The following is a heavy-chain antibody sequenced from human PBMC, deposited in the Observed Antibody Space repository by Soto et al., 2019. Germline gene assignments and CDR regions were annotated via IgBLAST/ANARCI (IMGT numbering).Heavy chain of an antibody. J-gene: IGHJ6*02. Sequence: QAQLVQSGAEVRKPGASVKVSCKASGYTFYSHSISWVRQAPGQGLEWMGRINADYGNTQYAQKFRCRVTMTTDTSTTTVYMELTNLRSDDTAVYYCARCIQGDYYYGMDVWGQGTTVTVSS. V-gene: IGHV1-18*01. CDR2: INADYGNT. CDR3: ARCIQGDYYYGMDV. CDR1: GYTFYSHS. D-gene: IGHD5-18*01.